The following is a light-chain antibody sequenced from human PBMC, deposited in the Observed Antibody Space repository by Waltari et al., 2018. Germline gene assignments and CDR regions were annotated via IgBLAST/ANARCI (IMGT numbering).Light chain of an antibody. Sequence: QSALTQPASVSGSPGQSLTISCTGTSSDVGGYNYVSWYQQHPGKAPKLMIYDVSKRPSVFSTRFSGSKSGNTASLTISGLQAEDEADYYCSSYTSSSTVVFGGGTKLTVL. CDR3: SSYTSSSTVV. CDR2: DVS. V-gene: IGLV2-14*01. J-gene: IGLJ2*01. CDR1: SSDVGGYNY.